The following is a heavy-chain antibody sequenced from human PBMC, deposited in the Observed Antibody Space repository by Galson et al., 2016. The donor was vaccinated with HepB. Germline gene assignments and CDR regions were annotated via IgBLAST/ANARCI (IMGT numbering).Heavy chain of an antibody. V-gene: IGHV3-21*01. CDR1: GFTFSNYS. J-gene: IGHJ4*02. D-gene: IGHD5-18*01. Sequence: SLRLSCAASGFTFSNYSMNWVRQAPGKGLEWVSSISSSSYIYSADSMKGRFTISRDNARNALYLQMNSLRAEDTAVYYCCVDTAMDYVFDYWGQGTLVTVSS. CDR3: CVDTAMDYVFDY. CDR2: ISSSSYI.